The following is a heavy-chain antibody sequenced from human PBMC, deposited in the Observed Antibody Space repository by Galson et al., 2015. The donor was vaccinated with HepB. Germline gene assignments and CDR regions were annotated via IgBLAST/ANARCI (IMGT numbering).Heavy chain of an antibody. V-gene: IGHV1-69*05. CDR2: IIPIFGTV. J-gene: IGHJ6*03. Sequence: SVKVSCKVSGGPIKTYSLSWVRQAPGQGLEWMGGIIPIFGTVNYAQKFQGRVTMTRGTSISTAYMQLTSLRSDDTALYYCARGSVETPGYYYYYMDVWGKGTTVTVSS. CDR3: ARGSVETPGYYYYYMDV. CDR1: GGPIKTYS.